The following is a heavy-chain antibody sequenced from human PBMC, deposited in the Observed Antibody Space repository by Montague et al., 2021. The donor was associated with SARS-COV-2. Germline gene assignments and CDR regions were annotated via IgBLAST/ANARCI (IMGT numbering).Heavy chain of an antibody. Sequence: SETLSLTCTVSGGSMNSYYWSWIRQAPGKGLEWIGWIYYSGSSYSHPSLKSRVTTSVDTSKNQFSLRLSSLTAADTAVYYCARHGRFSVIVNTPRGAFDIWGPGTMVTVSS. D-gene: IGHD3-22*01. CDR1: GGSMNSYY. J-gene: IGHJ3*02. V-gene: IGHV4-59*08. CDR3: ARHGRFSVIVNTPRGAFDI. CDR2: IYYSGSS.